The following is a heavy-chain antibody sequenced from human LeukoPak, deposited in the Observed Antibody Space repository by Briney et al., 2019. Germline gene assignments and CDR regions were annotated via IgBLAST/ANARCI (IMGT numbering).Heavy chain of an antibody. V-gene: IGHV3-11*04. CDR3: ASLSDCSGGSCYSGAIDY. D-gene: IGHD2-15*01. CDR1: GFTFSDYY. J-gene: IGHJ4*02. CDR2: ISSSGSTI. Sequence: GGSLRLSCAASGFTFSDYYMSWIRQAPGKGLEWVSYISSSGSTIYYADSVKGRFTISRDNAKNSLYLQMNSLRAEDTAVYYCASLSDCSGGSCYSGAIDYWGQGTLVTVSS.